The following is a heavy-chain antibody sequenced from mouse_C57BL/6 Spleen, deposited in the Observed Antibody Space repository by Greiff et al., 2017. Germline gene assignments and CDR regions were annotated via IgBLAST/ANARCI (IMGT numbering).Heavy chain of an antibody. CDR3: ARGQLRLRGFAY. CDR2: ISCGSSTI. J-gene: IGHJ3*01. D-gene: IGHD3-2*02. V-gene: IGHV5-17*01. Sequence: EVNLVESGGGLVKPGGSLKLSCAASGFTFSDYGMHWVRQAPEKGLEWVAYISCGSSTIYYADTVKGRFTISRDNAKNTLFLQMTTLRSEDTAMYYCARGQLRLRGFAYWGQGTLVTVSA. CDR1: GFTFSDYG.